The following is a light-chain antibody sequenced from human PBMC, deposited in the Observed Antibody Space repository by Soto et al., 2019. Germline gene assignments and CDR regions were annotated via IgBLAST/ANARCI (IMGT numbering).Light chain of an antibody. Sequence: EIVLTQTPGTLSLSPGERATLSCRASQSVTSSHLAWYQQKPGQAPRLLIYGASTRATGIPDRFSGSGSDTDFSLTIRRLDPEDFAMYYCQQYGSSPRYTFGQGTKLEIK. J-gene: IGKJ2*01. CDR2: GAS. CDR3: QQYGSSPRYT. V-gene: IGKV3-20*01. CDR1: QSVTSSH.